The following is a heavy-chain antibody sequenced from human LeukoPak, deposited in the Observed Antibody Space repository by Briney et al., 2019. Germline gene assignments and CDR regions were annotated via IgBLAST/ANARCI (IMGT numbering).Heavy chain of an antibody. Sequence: QTSETLSLTCTVSGGSISSYYWSWIRQPPGKGLEWIGYIYYSGSTNYNPSLKSRVTISVDTSKNQFSLKLSSVTAADTAVYYCARLNYDFWSGYIFDYWGQGTLVTVSS. CDR3: ARLNYDFWSGYIFDY. CDR1: GGSISSYY. J-gene: IGHJ4*02. V-gene: IGHV4-59*12. D-gene: IGHD3-3*01. CDR2: IYYSGST.